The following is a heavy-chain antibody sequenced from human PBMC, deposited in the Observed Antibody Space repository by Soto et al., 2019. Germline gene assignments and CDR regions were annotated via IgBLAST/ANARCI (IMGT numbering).Heavy chain of an antibody. D-gene: IGHD3-10*01. V-gene: IGHV2-70*12. Sequence: ESGPTLVNPTQTLTLTCTFSGFSLTTPAMCVSWIRQPPGKALEWLALIDWDDEKFYTTSLKTRLTISKDTSKNQVVLTMTNVDPEDTATYYCARLTGDYGSGSYNNVQFDYWGPGTLVTVSS. J-gene: IGHJ4*02. CDR1: GFSLTTPAMC. CDR2: IDWDDEK. CDR3: ARLTGDYGSGSYNNVQFDY.